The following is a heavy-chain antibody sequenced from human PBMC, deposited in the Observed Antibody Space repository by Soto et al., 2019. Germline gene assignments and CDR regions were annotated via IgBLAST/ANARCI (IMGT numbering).Heavy chain of an antibody. V-gene: IGHV3-7*03. D-gene: IGHD3-22*01. CDR1: GFTFSNFW. J-gene: IGHJ4*02. CDR3: AKDLYDTTRIRPDY. Sequence: QAGGPLRLSCVASGFTFSNFWLSWARQAPGKGLEWVANINQDGSAKYYVPSVRGRFTTSRDNAKNSLYLQMNSLRAEDAAVYYCAKDLYDTTRIRPDYWGQGTRVTVSS. CDR2: INQDGSAK.